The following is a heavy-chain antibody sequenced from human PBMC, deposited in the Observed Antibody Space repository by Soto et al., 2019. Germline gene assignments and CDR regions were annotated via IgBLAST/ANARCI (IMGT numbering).Heavy chain of an antibody. CDR3: ATVLPVSVNYYYDYGMDV. V-gene: IGHV1-2*04. J-gene: IGHJ6*02. D-gene: IGHD4-17*01. Sequence: ASVKVSCKASGYTFGAYYLHWVRQAPGQGLEWMGWINPNSGATNYAQKYQGWVTMTRDTSISTAYMELNRLRSDDTAVYYCATVLPVSVNYYYDYGMDVWGQGTTVTVSS. CDR1: GYTFGAYY. CDR2: INPNSGAT.